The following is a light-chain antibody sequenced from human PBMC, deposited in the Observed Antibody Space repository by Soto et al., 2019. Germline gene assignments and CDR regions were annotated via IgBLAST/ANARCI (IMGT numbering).Light chain of an antibody. CDR2: EVS. CDR3: SSYTRTNTWV. V-gene: IGLV2-14*01. J-gene: IGLJ3*02. Sequence: QSVLTQPASVSGSPGQSITISCTGTSSDIGAYNYVSWYQHHPGKAPKLMLYEVSNRPSGVSNRFSGSKSGNTASLTISGLQSEDEADYYCSSYTRTNTWVFGGGTKLPVL. CDR1: SSDIGAYNY.